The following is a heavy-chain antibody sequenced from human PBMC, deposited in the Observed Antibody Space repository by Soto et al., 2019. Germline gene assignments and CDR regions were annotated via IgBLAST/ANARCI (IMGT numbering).Heavy chain of an antibody. Sequence: QVQLVESGGGVVQPGRSLRLSCAASGFTFSSYAMHWVRQAPGKGLEWVAVISYDGSNKYYADSVKGRFTISRDNSKNTLYLQMNSRRAEDTAVYYCAKPGIAVAGTRRSLQVDYWGQGTLVTVSA. D-gene: IGHD6-19*01. V-gene: IGHV3-30-3*02. CDR3: AKPGIAVAGTRRSLQVDY. CDR2: ISYDGSNK. J-gene: IGHJ4*02. CDR1: GFTFSSYA.